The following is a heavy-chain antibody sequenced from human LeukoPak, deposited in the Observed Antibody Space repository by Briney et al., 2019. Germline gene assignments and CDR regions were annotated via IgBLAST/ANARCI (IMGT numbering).Heavy chain of an antibody. CDR1: GFTFSSYA. D-gene: IGHD5-18*01. Sequence: TGGSLRLSCAASGFTFSSYAMSWVRQAPGRGLEWVSGINGSGSSTYYADSVKGRFTISRDNSKNTLNLQMNSLRAEDTAVYYCANHSDTAMVYAYWGQGTLVTVSS. V-gene: IGHV3-23*01. CDR3: ANHSDTAMVYAY. J-gene: IGHJ4*02. CDR2: INGSGSST.